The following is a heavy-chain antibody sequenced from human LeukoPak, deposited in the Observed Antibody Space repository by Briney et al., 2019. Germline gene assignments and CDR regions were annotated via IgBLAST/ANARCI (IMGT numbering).Heavy chain of an antibody. CDR3: ARLRYYDSSGYPLALDY. J-gene: IGHJ4*02. D-gene: IGHD3-22*01. Sequence: GESLKISCKGSGYSFTSYWIGWVRQMPGKGLEWMGIIYPGVSDTRYSPSFQGQVTISADKSISTAYLQWSSLKASDTAMYYCARLRYYDSSGYPLALDYWGQGTLVTVSS. CDR2: IYPGVSDT. V-gene: IGHV5-51*01. CDR1: GYSFTSYW.